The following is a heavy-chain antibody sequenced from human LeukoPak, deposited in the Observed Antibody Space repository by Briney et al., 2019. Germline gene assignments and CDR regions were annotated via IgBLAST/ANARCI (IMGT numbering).Heavy chain of an antibody. D-gene: IGHD3-10*01. J-gene: IGHJ4*02. Sequence: PGGSLRLSCAASGFTLRNYAMHWVRQAPGKGLEWVAVLSFDGNNKYFADSVKGRFTISRDNAKNSLYLQMNSLRADDTAVYYCVKPYYYSSGSLSWGQGTLITVSS. CDR3: VKPYYYSSGSLS. CDR2: LSFDGNNK. V-gene: IGHV3-30*04. CDR1: GFTLRNYA.